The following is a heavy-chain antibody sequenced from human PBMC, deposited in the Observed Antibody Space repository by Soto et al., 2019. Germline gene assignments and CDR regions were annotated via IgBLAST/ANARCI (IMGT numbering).Heavy chain of an antibody. CDR3: ARVYGDYESVDY. CDR1: GFSISSYY. D-gene: IGHD4-17*01. CDR2: IYYSGST. V-gene: IGHV4-59*01. Sequence: PSETLSLTCTFSGFSISSYYWSWIRQPPGKGLEWIGYIYYSGSTNYNPSLKSRVTISVDTSKNQFSLKLSSVTAADTAVYYCARVYGDYESVDYWGQGTLVTVSS. J-gene: IGHJ4*02.